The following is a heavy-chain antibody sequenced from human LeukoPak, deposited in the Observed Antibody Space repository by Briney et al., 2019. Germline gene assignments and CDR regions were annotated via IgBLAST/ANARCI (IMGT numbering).Heavy chain of an antibody. J-gene: IGHJ3*02. CDR2: IYTSGST. CDR3: ASEPRITMIVVVSDAFDI. D-gene: IGHD3-22*01. CDR1: GGSISSYY. V-gene: IGHV4-4*07. Sequence: PSETLSLTCTVSGGSISSYYWSWIRQPAGKGLEWIGRIYTSGSTNYNPSLKSRVTISVDTSKNQFSLKLSSVTAADTAVYYCASEPRITMIVVVSDAFDIWGQGTMVTVSS.